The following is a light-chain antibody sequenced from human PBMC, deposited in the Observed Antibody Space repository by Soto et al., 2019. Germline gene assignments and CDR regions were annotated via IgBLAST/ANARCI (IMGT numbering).Light chain of an antibody. Sequence: QSVLTQPASVSGSPGQSITISCTGTSSDVGGYNYVSWYQQHPGKAPKLIICEVNNRPSGISNRFSGSKSGNTASLTISGLQAEDEADYYCGSYTSSATYVFGTGTKVTAL. CDR3: GSYTSSATYV. CDR2: EVN. CDR1: SSDVGGYNY. V-gene: IGLV2-14*01. J-gene: IGLJ1*01.